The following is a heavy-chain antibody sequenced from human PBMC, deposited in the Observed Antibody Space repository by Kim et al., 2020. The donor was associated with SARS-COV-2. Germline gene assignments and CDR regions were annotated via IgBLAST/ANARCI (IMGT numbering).Heavy chain of an antibody. J-gene: IGHJ4*02. V-gene: IGHV4-39*01. CDR2: IYYSGST. D-gene: IGHD6-6*01. Sequence: SETLSLTCTVSGGSISSSSYYWGWIRQPTGKGLEWIGSIYYSGSTYYNPSLKSRVTISVDTSKNQFSLKLSSVTAADTAVYYCARRFASSSRPFDYWGQGTLVTVSS. CDR3: ARRFASSSRPFDY. CDR1: GGSISSSSYY.